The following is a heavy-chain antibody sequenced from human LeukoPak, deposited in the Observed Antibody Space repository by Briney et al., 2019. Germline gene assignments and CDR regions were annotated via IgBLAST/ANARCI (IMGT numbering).Heavy chain of an antibody. CDR3: AKDTLPYYYDSSGYSPDY. CDR1: GFTFSNYA. V-gene: IGHV3-23*01. D-gene: IGHD3-22*01. J-gene: IGHJ4*02. Sequence: GGSLRLSCAASGFTFSNYAMSWVRQAPGKGLEWVSAINHSGGSTYYADSVKGRFTISRDNSKNTLYLQMNSLRAEDTAVYYCAKDTLPYYYDSSGYSPDYWGQGTLVTVSS. CDR2: INHSGGST.